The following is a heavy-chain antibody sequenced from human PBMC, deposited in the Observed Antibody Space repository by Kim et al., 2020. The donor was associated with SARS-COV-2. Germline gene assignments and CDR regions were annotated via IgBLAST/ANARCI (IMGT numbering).Heavy chain of an antibody. CDR3: ARDRKGWKVAATFYYYYYGMDV. J-gene: IGHJ6*02. D-gene: IGHD2-15*01. V-gene: IGHV3-64*01. CDR1: GFTFSSYA. CDR2: ISSNGGST. Sequence: GGSLRLSCAASGFTFSSYAMHWVRQAPGKGLEYVSAISSNGGSTYYANSVKGRFTISRDNSKNTLYLQMGSLRAEDMAVYYCARDRKGWKVAATFYYYYYGMDVGGQGTTVTVSS.